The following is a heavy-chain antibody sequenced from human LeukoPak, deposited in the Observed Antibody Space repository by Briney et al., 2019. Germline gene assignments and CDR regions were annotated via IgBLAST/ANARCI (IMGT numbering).Heavy chain of an antibody. CDR1: GDSFSSNNYY. CDR3: ARSLAWAGTVGHLDY. CDR2: IYNSGGT. J-gene: IGHJ4*02. Sequence: SETLSLTCTVSGDSFSSNNYYWGWIRQPPGKGLEWIGSIYNSGGTYYNPSLKGRVTISEDTSKNHFSLKLSSVTAADTAVYYCARSLAWAGTVGHLDYWGQGTLVTVSS. V-gene: IGHV4-39*02. D-gene: IGHD1-1*01.